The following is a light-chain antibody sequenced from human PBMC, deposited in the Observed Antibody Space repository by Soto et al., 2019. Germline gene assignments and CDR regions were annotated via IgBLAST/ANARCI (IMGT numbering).Light chain of an antibody. V-gene: IGKV1-39*01. CDR1: QSISSN. J-gene: IGKJ3*01. CDR3: QQTYNTPVT. CDR2: ETT. Sequence: DIQMTQSPSSLSASVGDRVTITCRASQSISSNLNWLQQKPGKAPKVLIYETTSLQAGVPSRFSGGRSGTDFTLTISSLQPDDSATYYCQQTYNTPVTFGPGTRVDIK.